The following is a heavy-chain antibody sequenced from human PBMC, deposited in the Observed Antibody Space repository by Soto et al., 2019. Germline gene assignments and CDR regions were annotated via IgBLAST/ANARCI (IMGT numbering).Heavy chain of an antibody. CDR2: ISGSGGST. CDR3: AMNYYYGLGSYSTRPFDP. V-gene: IGHV3-23*01. J-gene: IGHJ5*02. D-gene: IGHD3-10*01. CDR1: GFTFSSYA. Sequence: EVQLLESGGGLVQPGGSLRLSCAASGFTFSSYAMSWVRQAPGKGLEWVSAISGSGGSTYYADSVKGRFTISRDNSKNTLYLQMNSLRAEDTAVYYCAMNYYYGLGSYSTRPFDPWGQGTLVTVSS.